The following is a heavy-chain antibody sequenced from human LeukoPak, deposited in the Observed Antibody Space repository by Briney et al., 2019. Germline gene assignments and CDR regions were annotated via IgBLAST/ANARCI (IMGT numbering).Heavy chain of an antibody. CDR3: ARDKCSSTSCYGQDWFDP. V-gene: IGHV3-33*01. D-gene: IGHD2-2*01. Sequence: PGGSLRLSCTASGFTFSSYGMHWVRQAPGKGLEWVAVIWYDGSNKYYADSVKGRFTISRDNSKNTLYLQMNSLRAEDTAVYYCARDKCSSTSCYGQDWFDPWGQGTLVTVSS. CDR1: GFTFSSYG. CDR2: IWYDGSNK. J-gene: IGHJ5*02.